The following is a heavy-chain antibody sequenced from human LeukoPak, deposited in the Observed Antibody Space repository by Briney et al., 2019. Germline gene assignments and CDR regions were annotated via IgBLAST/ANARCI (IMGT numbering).Heavy chain of an antibody. CDR3: ARGANMVRGVIPFDY. CDR1: GGSISSSSYY. V-gene: IGHV4-39*07. CDR2: IYYSGST. Sequence: SETLSLTCTVSGGSISSSSYYWGWIRQPPGKGLEWIGSIYYSGSTYYNPSLKSRVTISVDTSKNQFSLKLSSVTAADTAVYYCARGANMVRGVIPFDYWGQGTLVTVSS. D-gene: IGHD3-10*01. J-gene: IGHJ4*02.